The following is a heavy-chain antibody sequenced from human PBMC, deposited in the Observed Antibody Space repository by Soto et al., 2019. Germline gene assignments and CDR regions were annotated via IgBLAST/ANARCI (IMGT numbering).Heavy chain of an antibody. CDR1: GFSFSSYW. D-gene: IGHD2-15*01. CDR2: IDIDGSIT. V-gene: IGHV3-74*03. Sequence: EVQLVESGGDLVQPGGSLRLSCAASGFSFSSYWMHWVRQAPGEGLERVSRIDIDGSITPFADAVKGRFTISRDNAKNTLYLQMNSLRAEDTAVYYCVRELPQDPYYMDVWGKGTTVIVSS. J-gene: IGHJ6*03. CDR3: VRELPQDPYYMDV.